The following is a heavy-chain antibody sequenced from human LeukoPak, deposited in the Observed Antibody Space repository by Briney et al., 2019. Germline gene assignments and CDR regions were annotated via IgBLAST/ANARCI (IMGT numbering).Heavy chain of an antibody. J-gene: IGHJ4*02. CDR1: GGSISSSSYY. Sequence: SETLSLTCTVSGGSISSSSYYWGWIRQPPGKGLEWIGSIYYSGSTYYNPSLKSRVTISVDTSKNQFSLKLSSVTAADTAVYCASTGPDISGQYQAYWGQGNLVIVSS. V-gene: IGHV4-39*07. D-gene: IGHD3-22*01. CDR2: IYYSGST. CDR3: STGPDISGQYQAY.